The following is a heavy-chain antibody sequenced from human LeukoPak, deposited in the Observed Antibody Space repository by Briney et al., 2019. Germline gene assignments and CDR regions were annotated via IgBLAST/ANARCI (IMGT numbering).Heavy chain of an antibody. CDR1: GGSISSYY. CDR3: ARQPRAAAGTYYYGMDV. J-gene: IGHJ6*02. V-gene: IGHV4-59*08. Sequence: SETLSLNCTVSGGSISSYYWSWIRQPPGKGLEWIGYIYYSGSTNYNPSLKSRVTISVDTSKNQFSLKLSSVTAADTAVYYCARQPRAAAGTYYYGMDVWGQGTTVTVSS. D-gene: IGHD6-13*01. CDR2: IYYSGST.